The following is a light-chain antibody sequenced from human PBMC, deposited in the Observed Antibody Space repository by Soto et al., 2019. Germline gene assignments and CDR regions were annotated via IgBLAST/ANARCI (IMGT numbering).Light chain of an antibody. J-gene: IGKJ1*01. Sequence: ESVLTQSPGTLSLSPGERATLSCRASQSVSNNYLAWYQQKPGQAPRLLIYGASTRATGIPDRFSGSGSGTDFTLTISRLEPEDSAVYYCQQYGRSPTWTFGQGTKVDIK. V-gene: IGKV3-20*01. CDR2: GAS. CDR1: QSVSNNY. CDR3: QQYGRSPTWT.